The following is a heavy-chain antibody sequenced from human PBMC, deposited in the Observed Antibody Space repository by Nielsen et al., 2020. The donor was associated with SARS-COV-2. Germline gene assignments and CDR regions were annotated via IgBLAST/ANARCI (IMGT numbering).Heavy chain of an antibody. CDR2: IRSKAYGGTT. Sequence: SLRLSCTTSGFTFGDYAMSWVRQAPGKGLEWVGFIRSKAYGGTTEYAASVKGRFTISRDDSKSIAYLQMNSLKTEDTAVYYCTRNDFWSGYYLDYWGQGTLVTVSS. V-gene: IGHV3-49*04. CDR1: GFTFGDYA. J-gene: IGHJ4*02. CDR3: TRNDFWSGYYLDY. D-gene: IGHD3-3*01.